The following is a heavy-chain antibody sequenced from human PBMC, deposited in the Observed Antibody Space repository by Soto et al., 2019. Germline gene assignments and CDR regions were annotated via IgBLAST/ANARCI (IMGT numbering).Heavy chain of an antibody. J-gene: IGHJ1*01. CDR3: ARAVVGATAEDFQH. CDR1: GFTVSSNY. D-gene: IGHD1-26*01. CDR2: IYSGGGT. V-gene: IGHV3-66*01. Sequence: EVQLVESGGGLVQPGGSLRLSCAASGFTVSSNYMSWVRQAPGKGLEWVSVIYSGGGTYYADSVKGRFTISRDNSKNRLYLQMNSLRPEDTAVYYCARAVVGATAEDFQHWGKGTLVTVSS.